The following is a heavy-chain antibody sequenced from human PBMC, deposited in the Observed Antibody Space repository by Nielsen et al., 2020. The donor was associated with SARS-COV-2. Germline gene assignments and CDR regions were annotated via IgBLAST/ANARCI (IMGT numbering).Heavy chain of an antibody. V-gene: IGHV4-31*03. D-gene: IGHD5-12*01. CDR1: RASISSGGYF. CDR2: IYFTGRT. CDR3: AREASGYDHYKYGMDV. J-gene: IGHJ6*02. Sequence: SATLSLTSTVSRASISSGGYFWSWIRQHPGKGLEWIGYIYFTGRTSYNPSLKSRVAMSVDTSKNQFSLDLKSVTAADTAVYYCAREASGYDHYKYGMDVWGLGATVTVSS.